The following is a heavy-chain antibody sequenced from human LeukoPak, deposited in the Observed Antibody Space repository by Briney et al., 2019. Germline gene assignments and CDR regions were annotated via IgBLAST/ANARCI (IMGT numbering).Heavy chain of an antibody. D-gene: IGHD3-3*01. CDR3: ARVSTIFGVVPYYYYGMDV. J-gene: IGHJ6*02. V-gene: IGHV1-69*04. CDR1: GYTFTSYG. CDR2: IIPILGIA. Sequence: GASVKVSCKASGYTFTSYGISWVRQAPGQGLEWMGRIIPILGIANYAQKFQGRVTITADKSTSTAYMELSSLRSEDTAVYYCARVSTIFGVVPYYYYGMDVWGQGTTVTVSS.